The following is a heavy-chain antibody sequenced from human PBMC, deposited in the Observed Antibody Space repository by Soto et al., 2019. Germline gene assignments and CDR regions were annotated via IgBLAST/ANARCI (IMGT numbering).Heavy chain of an antibody. CDR2: ISSSSSYT. J-gene: IGHJ4*02. Sequence: NPGGSLRLSCAASGFTFSDYYMSWIRQAPGKGLEWVSYISSSSSYTNYADSVKGRFTISRDNAKNSLYLQMNSLRAEDTAVYYCAREAYYYDSSGYFDYWGQGTLVTVSS. CDR3: AREAYYYDSSGYFDY. V-gene: IGHV3-11*05. CDR1: GFTFSDYY. D-gene: IGHD3-22*01.